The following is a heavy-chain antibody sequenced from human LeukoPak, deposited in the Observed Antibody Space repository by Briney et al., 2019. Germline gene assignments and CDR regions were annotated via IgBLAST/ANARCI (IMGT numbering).Heavy chain of an antibody. J-gene: IGHJ4*02. V-gene: IGHV4-61*05. CDR2: IQYSGST. CDR1: GGSINSTLYY. CDR3: ARYSGSPPAYDY. Sequence: SETLSLTCSVSGGSINSTLYYWVWIRQPPGKGLEWIGYIQYSGSTNYNPALKSRVTLSVDTSKNQFSLKLGSVTAADTAVYYCARYSGSPPAYDYWGQGTTVTVSS. D-gene: IGHD1-26*01.